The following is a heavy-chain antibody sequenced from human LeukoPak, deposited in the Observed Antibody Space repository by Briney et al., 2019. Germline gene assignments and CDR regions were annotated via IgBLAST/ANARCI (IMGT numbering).Heavy chain of an antibody. CDR1: GFTVRSNY. CDR2: IYSDGST. Sequence: PGGSLRLSCAASGFTVRSNYMSWVRQAPGKGLEWVSEIYSDGSTYYAASVKGRFTISRDNSENTLYLQMNSLRAEDTAVYYCAKGGDYDYYFYMDVWGKGTTVTISS. D-gene: IGHD4-17*01. CDR3: AKGGDYDYYFYMDV. J-gene: IGHJ6*03. V-gene: IGHV3-53*01.